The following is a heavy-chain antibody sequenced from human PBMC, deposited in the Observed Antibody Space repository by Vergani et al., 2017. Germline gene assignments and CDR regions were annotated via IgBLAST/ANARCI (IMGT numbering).Heavy chain of an antibody. CDR2: TWYDGKNK. CDR3: ARDLRFLYNRFDP. V-gene: IGHV3-33*01. J-gene: IGHJ5*02. D-gene: IGHD1-14*01. Sequence: QVQLVESGGGVVQPGRSLRLPCAASGFTFNQYGMHWVRQAPGKGLEWVAVTWYDGKNKQYADSVKGRFTISRDNSKSTMYLQMNSLGDEDTGVYYCARDLRFLYNRFDPWGQGTLVTVSS. CDR1: GFTFNQYG.